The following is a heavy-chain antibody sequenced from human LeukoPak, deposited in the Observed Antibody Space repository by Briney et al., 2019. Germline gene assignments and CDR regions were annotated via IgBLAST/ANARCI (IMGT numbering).Heavy chain of an antibody. Sequence: GGSLRLSCAASGFTFCSYGMHWVRQAPGKGLEWVAVIWYDGSNKYYADSVKGRFTISRDNSKNTLYLQMNSLRAEDTAVYYCAKTTRGYSLSAFDIWGQGTMVTVSS. D-gene: IGHD5-18*01. CDR3: AKTTRGYSLSAFDI. CDR1: GFTFCSYG. J-gene: IGHJ3*02. V-gene: IGHV3-33*06. CDR2: IWYDGSNK.